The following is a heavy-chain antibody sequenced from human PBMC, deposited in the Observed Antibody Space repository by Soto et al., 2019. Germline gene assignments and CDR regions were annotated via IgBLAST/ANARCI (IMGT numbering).Heavy chain of an antibody. CDR1: GGSLSSHY. CDR2: IYGSGNT. V-gene: IGHV4-59*11. Sequence: SQTLSLTCAFSGGSLSSHYWSRIRQTPGKGLEWIGYIYGSGNTNYNPSLNSRVIISIDTSQNQLSLKLASVTAADTVLYDGARPRGGVYAFDIWGRGTMVTVSS. D-gene: IGHD2-8*01. J-gene: IGHJ3*02. CDR3: ARPRGGVYAFDI.